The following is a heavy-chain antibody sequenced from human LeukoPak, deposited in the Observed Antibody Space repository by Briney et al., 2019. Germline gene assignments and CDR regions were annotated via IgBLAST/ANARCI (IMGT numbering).Heavy chain of an antibody. CDR3: ATAPQRNYYYYYVDV. CDR1: GGSISSYY. CDR2: IYYSGST. J-gene: IGHJ6*03. V-gene: IGHV4-59*01. Sequence: SETLSLTCTLSGGSISSYYWSWTRQPPGKGLEWIGYIYYSGSTNYNPSLKSRVTISVDTSKNQFSLKLSSVTAADTAVYYCATAPQRNYYYYYVDVWGKGTAVTVSS.